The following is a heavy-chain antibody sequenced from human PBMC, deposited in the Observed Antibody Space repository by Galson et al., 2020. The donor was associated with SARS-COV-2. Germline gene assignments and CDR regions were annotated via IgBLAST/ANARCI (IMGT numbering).Heavy chain of an antibody. CDR2: ISSSGSTI. V-gene: IGHV3-48*03. Sequence: GESLKISCAASGFTFSSYEMNWVRQAPGKGLEWVSYISSSGSTIYYADSVKGRFTISRDNAKNSLYLQMNSLRAEDTAVYYCARKGGEMATIPLIFRYLGRWHYFDYWGQGTLVTVSS. CDR1: GFTFSSYE. D-gene: IGHD5-12*01. J-gene: IGHJ4*02. CDR3: ARKGGEMATIPLIFRYLGRWHYFDY.